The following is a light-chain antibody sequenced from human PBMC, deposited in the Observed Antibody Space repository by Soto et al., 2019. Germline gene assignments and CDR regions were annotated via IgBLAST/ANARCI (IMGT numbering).Light chain of an antibody. CDR3: QQTYTTPWT. CDR1: QNIESY. J-gene: IGKJ1*01. CDR2: DAS. V-gene: IGKV1-39*01. Sequence: DIQMTQSPSSLSASVGDRVTITCLASQNIESYLNWYQQRPGKAPKLLIHDASSLQSGVPSRFSGSGSGTDFALTINNLQPEDFETFYCQQTYTTPWTFGQGTKVDIK.